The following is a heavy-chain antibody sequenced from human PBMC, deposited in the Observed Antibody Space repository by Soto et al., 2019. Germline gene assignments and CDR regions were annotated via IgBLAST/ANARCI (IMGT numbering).Heavy chain of an antibody. CDR3: PRRGREYTYYYGMDV. V-gene: IGHV5-51*01. CDR1: GYSFTSYW. J-gene: IGHJ6*02. CDR2: IYPGDSDS. D-gene: IGHD5-18*01. Sequence: GESLKISCKGSGYSFTSYWIAWVRQMPGKGLEWMGIIYPGDSDSRYSPSFQGQVTISADKSISTAYLQWSSLKASDTAMYYCPRRGREYTYYYGMDVCGPRYTVTVSS.